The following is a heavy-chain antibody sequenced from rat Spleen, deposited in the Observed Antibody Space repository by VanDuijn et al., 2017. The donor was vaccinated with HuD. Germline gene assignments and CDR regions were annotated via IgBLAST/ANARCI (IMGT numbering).Heavy chain of an antibody. D-gene: IGHD4-3*01. CDR1: GFTFSNYY. CDR3: ARHGRGERTYYYVLDA. Sequence: EVQLVESGGGLVQPGRSLKLSCAASGFTFSNYYMAWVRQAPTKGLEWVAYISTGGDNTYYRDSVKGRFTISRDNAKSTLYLQMDSLQSEEPATYYCARHGRGERTYYYVLDAWGQGVSVTVSS. V-gene: IGHV5S11*01. J-gene: IGHJ4*01. CDR2: ISTGGDNT.